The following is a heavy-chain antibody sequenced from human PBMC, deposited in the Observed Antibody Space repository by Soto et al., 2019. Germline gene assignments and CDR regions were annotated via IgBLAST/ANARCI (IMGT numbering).Heavy chain of an antibody. CDR2: INSDNGNT. D-gene: IGHD1-1*01. Sequence: ASVKVSCKASGYTFSNSGISWVRQAPGQGLEWLGWINSDNGNTNYAQHLQGRVTLTTDTSTSTAYMDLRSLRSDDTAVYYCARDQGITTGVVYPMHHNGMDGWGPGTTVTVAS. CDR1: GYTFSNSG. V-gene: IGHV1-18*01. CDR3: ARDQGITTGVVYPMHHNGMDG. J-gene: IGHJ6*02.